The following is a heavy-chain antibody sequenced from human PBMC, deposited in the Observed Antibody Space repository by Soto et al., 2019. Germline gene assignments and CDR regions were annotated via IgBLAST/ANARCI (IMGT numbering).Heavy chain of an antibody. CDR2: IYYSGRT. D-gene: IGHD6-13*01. V-gene: IGHV4-31*03. Sequence: QVQLQESGPGLVKPSQTLSLTCTVSGGSISSGGYFWSWVRQHPGKGLEWLGNIYYSGRTYYNPSPKSRVTTSVDTSKNQFSLNLSSVPAADTAVYYCARFAKEENPKVGSWYYFDYWGQGTRVTVSS. CDR1: GGSISSGGYF. J-gene: IGHJ4*02. CDR3: ARFAKEENPKVGSWYYFDY.